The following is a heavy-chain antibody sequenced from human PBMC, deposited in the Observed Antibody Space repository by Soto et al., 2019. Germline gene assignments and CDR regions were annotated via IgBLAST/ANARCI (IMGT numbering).Heavy chain of an antibody. D-gene: IGHD3-22*01. CDR1: GFTFSSYA. CDR3: AKRYYYDNSGLWDS. J-gene: IGHJ4*02. CDR2: ISSSGDST. Sequence: EVQLLESGGGLVQPGGSLRLSCAASGFTFSSYAMSWVRQAAGKGLEWVSAISSSGDSTYYTDSVKGRFTISRGNSKSTLCLQMNSLRAEDTAVYYCAKRYYYDNSGLWDSWGQGTLVTVSS. V-gene: IGHV3-23*01.